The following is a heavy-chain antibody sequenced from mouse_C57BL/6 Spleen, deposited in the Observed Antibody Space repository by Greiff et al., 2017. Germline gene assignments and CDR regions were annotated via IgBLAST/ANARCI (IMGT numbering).Heavy chain of an antibody. Sequence: QVQLQQPGAELVMPGASVKLSCKASGYTFTSYWMHWVKQRPGQGLEWIGELDPSDSYTNYNQKFTGKSTLTVDTSSSTAYMQLSSLTSEHTAVYYCARKFITYGSSWGYAMDYWGQGTSVTVSS. CDR3: ARKFITYGSSWGYAMDY. CDR1: GYTFTSYW. J-gene: IGHJ4*01. CDR2: LDPSDSYT. D-gene: IGHD1-1*01. V-gene: IGHV1-69*01.